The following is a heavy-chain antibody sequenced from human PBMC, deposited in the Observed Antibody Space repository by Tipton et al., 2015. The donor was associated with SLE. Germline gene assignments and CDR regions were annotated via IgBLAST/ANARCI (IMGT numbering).Heavy chain of an antibody. D-gene: IGHD3-16*01. Sequence: SLRLSCVASGFSMHVMNWVRQAPGKGLEWVSFISISSRYIFYADSVKGRFTISRDNSKSSLYLQMNSLRDEDTAVYFCARGRGGEFLDYWGQGTLVTVSS. CDR1: GFSMHV. CDR2: ISISSRYI. V-gene: IGHV3-21*03. J-gene: IGHJ4*02. CDR3: ARGRGGEFLDY.